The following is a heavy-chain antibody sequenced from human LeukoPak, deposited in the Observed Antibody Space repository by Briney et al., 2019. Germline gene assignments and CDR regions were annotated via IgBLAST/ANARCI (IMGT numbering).Heavy chain of an antibody. CDR1: GGSISSYY. D-gene: IGHD4-23*01. J-gene: IGHJ4*02. CDR2: IYYSGST. CDR3: ARGGNLVDY. Sequence: SETLSLTCTVSGGSISSYYWSWIRQPPGKGLEWIGYIYYSGSTNYNPSLKSRVTISVDTSKNQFSLKLSSVTAADTAVYYCARGGNLVDYWGQGTLVTVSS. V-gene: IGHV4-59*08.